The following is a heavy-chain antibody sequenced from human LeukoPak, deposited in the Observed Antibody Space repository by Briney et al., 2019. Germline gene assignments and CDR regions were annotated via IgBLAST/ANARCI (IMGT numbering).Heavy chain of an antibody. CDR2: INAGNGNT. Sequence: ASVKVSCKASGYTFTSYAMHWVRQAPGQRLEWMGWINAGNGNTKYSQEFQGRVTITRDTSASTAYMELSSLRSEDIAVYYCARAQRGSSHFDYWGQGTLVTVSS. V-gene: IGHV1-3*03. D-gene: IGHD1-26*01. CDR3: ARAQRGSSHFDY. J-gene: IGHJ4*02. CDR1: GYTFTSYA.